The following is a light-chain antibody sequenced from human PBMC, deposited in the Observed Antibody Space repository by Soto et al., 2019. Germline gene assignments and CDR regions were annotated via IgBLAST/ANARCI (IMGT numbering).Light chain of an antibody. V-gene: IGKV1D-13*01. CDR1: QGVSSS. CDR3: QQFNNYTLT. CDR2: DAS. J-gene: IGKJ5*01. Sequence: AIQLTQSPSSLSASVGDRVTITCRASQGVSSSLAWYQQKPGTAPKLLIYDASDLETGVPSRFSGSGSGTEFTLTISSLQPEDFATYYCQQFNNYTLTFGQGTRLEIK.